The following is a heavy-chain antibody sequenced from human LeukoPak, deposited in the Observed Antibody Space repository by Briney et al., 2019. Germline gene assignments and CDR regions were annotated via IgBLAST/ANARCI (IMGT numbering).Heavy chain of an antibody. D-gene: IGHD2-15*01. CDR1: GGSISSSSYY. J-gene: IGHJ4*02. Sequence: SETLSLTCTVSGGSISSSSYYWGWNRQPPGKGLEWIGSIYYSGSTYYNPSLKSRVTISVDTSKNQFSLKLSSVTAADTAVYYCASTPALRGNFDYWGQGTLVTVSS. CDR3: ASTPALRGNFDY. V-gene: IGHV4-39*07. CDR2: IYYSGST.